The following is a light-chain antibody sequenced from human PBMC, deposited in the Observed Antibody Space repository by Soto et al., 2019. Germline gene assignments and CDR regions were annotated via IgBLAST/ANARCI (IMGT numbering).Light chain of an antibody. V-gene: IGLV1-44*01. J-gene: IGLJ1*01. Sequence: QSVLTQPPSASGTPGQTVTISCSGSSSNIGTNPINWYQQFPGTAPKVLIFGNNQRPSGVPDRFSGSKSGTSASLAMSGLQSEDEAEYFCEAWDDSLNGYVFGTGTKLTVL. CDR2: GNN. CDR3: EAWDDSLNGYV. CDR1: SSNIGTNP.